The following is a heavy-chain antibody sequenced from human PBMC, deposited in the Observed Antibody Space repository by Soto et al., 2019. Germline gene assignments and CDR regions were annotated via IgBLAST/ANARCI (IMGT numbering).Heavy chain of an antibody. CDR3: AVTKVITITYYYYYGMDV. CDR2: INHSGST. CDR1: GGSFSGYY. Sequence: PSETLSLTCAVYGGSFSGYYWSWIRQPPGKGLEWIGEINHSGSTNYNPSLKSRVTISVDTSKNQFSLKLSSVTAADTAVYYCAVTKVITITYYYYYGMDVWGQGTTVTVYS. V-gene: IGHV4-34*01. J-gene: IGHJ6*02. D-gene: IGHD4-17*01.